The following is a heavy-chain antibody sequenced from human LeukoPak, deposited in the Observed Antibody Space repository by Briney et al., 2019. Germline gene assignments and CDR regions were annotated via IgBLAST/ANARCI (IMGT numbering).Heavy chain of an antibody. CDR1: GVTFSYHW. Sequence: QAGGSLRLSCAASGVTFSYHWMTWVRQAPGKGLEWVANIKNDGTVKNYVDSVKGRFTISRDNAKNSLYLQMNSLRAEDTAVYYCAKDSYSKGDYWGQGVLVTVSS. V-gene: IGHV3-7*01. D-gene: IGHD6-13*01. CDR2: IKNDGTVK. J-gene: IGHJ4*02. CDR3: AKDSYSKGDY.